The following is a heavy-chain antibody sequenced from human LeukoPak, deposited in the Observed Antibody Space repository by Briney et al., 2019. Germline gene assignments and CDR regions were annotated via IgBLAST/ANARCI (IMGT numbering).Heavy chain of an antibody. V-gene: IGHV4-4*07. Sequence: PSETLSLTCTVSGGSSSSYYWSWIRQPAGKGLEWIGRIYTSGSTNYNPSLKSRVTMSVDTSKNQFSLKLSSVTAADTAVYYCPRTPRGYSSSWYFDYWGQGTLVTVSS. J-gene: IGHJ4*02. D-gene: IGHD6-13*01. CDR2: IYTSGST. CDR1: GGSSSSYY. CDR3: PRTPRGYSSSWYFDY.